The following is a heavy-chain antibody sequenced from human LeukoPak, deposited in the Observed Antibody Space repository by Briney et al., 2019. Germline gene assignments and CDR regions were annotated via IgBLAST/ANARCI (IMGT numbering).Heavy chain of an antibody. D-gene: IGHD3-10*01. CDR1: GFTFSSYS. CDR3: ATDGSGSSLDY. J-gene: IGHJ4*02. CDR2: ITSSSSYI. V-gene: IGHV3-21*01. Sequence: GGSLRLSCVASGFTFSSYSMSWVRQAPGKGLEWVSSITSSSSYIYYADSVKGRFTISRDNAKNSLYLQMNSLRAEDTAVYYCATDGSGSSLDYWGQGTLVTVSS.